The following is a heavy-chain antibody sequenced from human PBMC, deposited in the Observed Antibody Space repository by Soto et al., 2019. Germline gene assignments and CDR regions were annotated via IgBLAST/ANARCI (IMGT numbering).Heavy chain of an antibody. J-gene: IGHJ4*02. CDR2: IYYSGST. D-gene: IGHD3-16*01. CDR3: ARGVDVWGDGYNRFDY. V-gene: IGHV4-59*01. CDR1: GGSISSYY. Sequence: QVQLQESGPGLVKPSEILSLTCTVSGGSISSYYWSWIRQPPGKGLEWIGYIYYSGSTNYNPSLKSRVTISVDTSKNLFSLKLSSVTAADTAVYYCARGVDVWGDGYNRFDYWGQGTLVTVSS.